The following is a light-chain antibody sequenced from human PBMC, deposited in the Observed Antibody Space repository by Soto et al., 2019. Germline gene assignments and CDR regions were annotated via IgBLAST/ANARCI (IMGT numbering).Light chain of an antibody. CDR3: QHLNYYRYT. CDR1: QAISSS. V-gene: IGKV1-9*01. CDR2: AAS. J-gene: IGKJ2*01. Sequence: DIQLTQSPSFLSASVGERVTITCRASQAISSSLAWYQHNPGKAPKLLIYAASTLHNGVPSSFSGSGSGTEFTLTISSLHPEDFATYYWQHLNYYRYTFGQGTKVEIK.